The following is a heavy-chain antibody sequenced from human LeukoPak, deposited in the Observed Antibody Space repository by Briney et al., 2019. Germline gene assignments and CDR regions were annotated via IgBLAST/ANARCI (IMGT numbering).Heavy chain of an antibody. V-gene: IGHV4-39*07. D-gene: IGHD3-22*01. CDR1: GGSISSGDYY. J-gene: IGHJ4*02. Sequence: SETLSLTCTVSGGSISSGDYYWSWIRQPPGKGLEWIGEINHSGSTNYNPSLKSRVTISVDTSKNQFSLKLSSVTAADTAVYYCASGDSSGYSDYWGQGTLVTVSS. CDR3: ASGDSSGYSDY. CDR2: INHSGST.